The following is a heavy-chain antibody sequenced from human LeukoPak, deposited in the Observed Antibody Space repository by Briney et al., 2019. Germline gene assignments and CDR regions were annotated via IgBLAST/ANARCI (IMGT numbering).Heavy chain of an antibody. V-gene: IGHV1-69*13. CDR1: GGTFSSYA. J-gene: IGHJ5*02. Sequence: GASVKVSCKASGGTFSSYAISWVRQARGQGLEWMGGIIPIFGTANYAQKFQGRVTITADESTSTAYMELSSLRSEDTAVYYCASSGWGLANWFDPWGQGTLVTVSS. D-gene: IGHD6-19*01. CDR3: ASSGWGLANWFDP. CDR2: IIPIFGTA.